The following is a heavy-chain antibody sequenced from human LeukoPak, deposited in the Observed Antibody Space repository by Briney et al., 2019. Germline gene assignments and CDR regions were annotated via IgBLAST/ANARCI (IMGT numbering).Heavy chain of an antibody. CDR3: ARVSPSYIPGYSSSWYGDAFDI. CDR2: ISGSGGST. V-gene: IGHV3-23*01. Sequence: GGSLRLSCAASGFTFSSYAMSWVRQAPGKGLEWVSAISGSGGSTYYADSVKGRFTISRDNSKNTLYLQMNSLRAEDTAVYYCARVSPSYIPGYSSSWYGDAFDIWGQGTMVTVSS. J-gene: IGHJ3*02. D-gene: IGHD6-13*01. CDR1: GFTFSSYA.